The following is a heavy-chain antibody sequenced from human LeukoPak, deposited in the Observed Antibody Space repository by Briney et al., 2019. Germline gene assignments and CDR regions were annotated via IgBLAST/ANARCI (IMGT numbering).Heavy chain of an antibody. CDR1: GGSFSGYY. Sequence: SETLSLTCAVYGGSFSGYYWSWIRQPPGKGLEWIGEINHSGSTNYNPSLKSRVTISVDTSKNQFSLKLSSVTAADTAVYYCAGFTYYYDSSGYPKPDYWGQGTLVTVSS. CDR2: INHSGST. CDR3: AGFTYYYDSSGYPKPDY. J-gene: IGHJ4*02. D-gene: IGHD3-22*01. V-gene: IGHV4-34*01.